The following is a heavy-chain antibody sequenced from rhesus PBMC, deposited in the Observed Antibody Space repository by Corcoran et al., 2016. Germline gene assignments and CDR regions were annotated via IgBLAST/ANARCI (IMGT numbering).Heavy chain of an antibody. J-gene: IGHJ4*01. CDR3: AAPLSGSYYYHYFDY. CDR2: ISGSGGST. CDR1: GGSISSNY. V-gene: IGHV4-173*01. D-gene: IGHD3-16*01. Sequence: QLQLQESGPGLVKPSETLSLTCAVSGGSISSNYWSWIRQPPGKGLEWIGRISGSGGSTDYNPSLKSRVTISTETSKNQFSLKLSSVTAADTAVYYCAAPLSGSYYYHYFDYWGQGVLVTVSS.